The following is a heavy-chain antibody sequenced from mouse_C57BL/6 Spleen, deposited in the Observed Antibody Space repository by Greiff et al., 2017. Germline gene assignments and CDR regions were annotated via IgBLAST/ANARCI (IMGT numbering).Heavy chain of an antibody. Sequence: EVNVVESGGGLVKPGGSLKLSCAASGFTFSDYGMHWVRQAPEKGLEWVAYISSGSSTIYYADTVKGRFTISKDNAKNTLFLQMTSLRSEDTAMYYCANPHAMDYWGQGTSVTVSS. CDR3: ANPHAMDY. J-gene: IGHJ4*01. CDR1: GFTFSDYG. V-gene: IGHV5-17*01. CDR2: ISSGSSTI.